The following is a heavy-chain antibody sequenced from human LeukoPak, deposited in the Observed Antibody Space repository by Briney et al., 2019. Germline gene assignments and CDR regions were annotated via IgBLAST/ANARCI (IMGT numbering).Heavy chain of an antibody. CDR2: IYYSGST. CDR3: ARDSPFDP. Sequence: SETLSLTCTVSGGSISSSSYYWGWIRQPPGKGLEWIGSIYYSGSTYYNPSLKSRVTISVDTSKNQFSLKLSSVTAADTAVYYCARDSPFDPWGQGTLVTVSS. J-gene: IGHJ5*02. CDR1: GGSISSSSYY. V-gene: IGHV4-39*02.